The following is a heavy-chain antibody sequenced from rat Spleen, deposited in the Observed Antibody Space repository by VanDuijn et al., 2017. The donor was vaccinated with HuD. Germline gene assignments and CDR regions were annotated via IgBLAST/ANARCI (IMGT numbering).Heavy chain of an antibody. CDR3: ARLRYNPFDY. J-gene: IGHJ2*01. CDR2: ISPSGGST. D-gene: IGHD1-5*01. V-gene: IGHV5-31*01. CDR1: GFTFNNYW. Sequence: EVQLVESGGGLVQPGRSLKLSCVASGFTFNNYWMTWIRQAPGKGLEWVASISPSGGSTYYRDSVKGRFTISRDNAKSTLYLQMDSLRSEDTATYYCARLRYNPFDYWGQGVMVTVSS.